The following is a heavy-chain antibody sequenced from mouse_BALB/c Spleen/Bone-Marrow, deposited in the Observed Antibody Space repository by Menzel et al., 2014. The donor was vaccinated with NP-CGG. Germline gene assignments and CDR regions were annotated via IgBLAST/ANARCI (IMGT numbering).Heavy chain of an antibody. D-gene: IGHD6-1*01. CDR1: DYTFTSYW. J-gene: IGHJ4*01. Sequence: VQVVESGPELVRPGASVKMSCKASDYTFTSYWMHWVKQGPGQGLEWIGMIDPSNSETRLNQKFKDKATLNVDKSSNTAYMHLSSLTSEDSAVYYCARTFQPRRAMDYWGQGSSVTVSS. CDR3: ARTFQPRRAMDY. V-gene: IGHV1-74*01. CDR2: IDPSNSET.